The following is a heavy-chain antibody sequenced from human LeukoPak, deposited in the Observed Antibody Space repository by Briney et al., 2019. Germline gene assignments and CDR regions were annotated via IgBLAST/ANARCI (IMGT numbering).Heavy chain of an antibody. J-gene: IGHJ5*02. CDR3: ARDPCSGGSCWFDP. Sequence: PSQTLSLTCTVSGGSISSGGYYWSWIRQHPGKGLEWIGYIYYSGSTYYNPSLKSRVTISVDTSKNQFSLKLSSATAADTAVYYCARDPCSGGSCWFDPWGQGTLVTVSS. D-gene: IGHD2-15*01. V-gene: IGHV4-31*03. CDR1: GGSISSGGYY. CDR2: IYYSGST.